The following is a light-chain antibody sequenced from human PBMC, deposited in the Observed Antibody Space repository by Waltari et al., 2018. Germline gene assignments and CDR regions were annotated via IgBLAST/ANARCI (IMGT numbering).Light chain of an antibody. CDR3: CSYAGSYTFV. V-gene: IGLV2-11*01. CDR2: DAV. J-gene: IGLJ7*01. CDR1: SSDLGKYNF. Sequence: QSALTQPRSVSGSPGQSVTISCSVTSSDLGKYNFVSWYQQHPGNAPKLLIYDAVKRPSGVPDRFSGSKSGNTASLTISGLQTEDEGDYYCCSYAGSYTFVFGGGTQLTVL.